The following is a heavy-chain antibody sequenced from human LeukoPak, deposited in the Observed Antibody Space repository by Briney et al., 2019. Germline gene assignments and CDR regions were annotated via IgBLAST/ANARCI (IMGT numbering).Heavy chain of an antibody. J-gene: IGHJ4*02. V-gene: IGHV3-23*01. CDR3: AKGRTVVPAYFDY. D-gene: IGHD2-2*01. CDR2: ISGSGGST. CDR1: GFTFSSYA. Sequence: GGSLRLSCAASGFTFSSYAMSWVRQAPGKGVEWVSAISGSGGSTYYADSVKGRFTISRDNSKNTLYLQMNSLRAEDTAVYYCAKGRTVVPAYFDYWGQGTLVTVSS.